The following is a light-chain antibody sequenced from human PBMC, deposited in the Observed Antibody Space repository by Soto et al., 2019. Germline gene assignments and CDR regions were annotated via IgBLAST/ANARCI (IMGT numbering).Light chain of an antibody. CDR1: HSISSW. CDR3: QQYNSYSGIT. J-gene: IGKJ5*01. Sequence: DIQMTQSPSTLSASVGDRVTITCRAIHSISSWLAWYQQKPGKAPKLLIYKASSLESGVPSRFSGSGSGTEFTLTISSLQPDDFATYYCQQYNSYSGITFGQGTRLEIK. CDR2: KAS. V-gene: IGKV1-5*03.